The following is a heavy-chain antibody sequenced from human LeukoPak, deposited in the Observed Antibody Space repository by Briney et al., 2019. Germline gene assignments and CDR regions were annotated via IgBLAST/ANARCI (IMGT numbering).Heavy chain of an antibody. V-gene: IGHV4-39*07. D-gene: IGHD3-22*01. J-gene: IGHJ3*02. CDR2: IYYSGNT. CDR1: GGSIGSSSYY. Sequence: SETLSLTCTVSGGSIGSSSYYWGWIHQPPGEGLEWIGSIYYSGNTYYNPSLKNRVTISIDRSKNQLSLNLSSVTAADTAVYYCARVPFDYYDSDDYYYHDAFDIWGQGTMVTVSS. CDR3: ARVPFDYYDSDDYYYHDAFDI.